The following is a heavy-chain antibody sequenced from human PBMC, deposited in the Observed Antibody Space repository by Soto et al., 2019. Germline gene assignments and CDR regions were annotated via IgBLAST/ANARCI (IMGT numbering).Heavy chain of an antibody. D-gene: IGHD2-2*01. CDR3: ARKPPAAIQGWAYGMDV. CDR1: GFTVSTNY. V-gene: IGHV3-53*02. CDR2: LHGSGST. J-gene: IGHJ6*02. Sequence: EVQLVQTGGGLIQPGGSLRLSCVASGFTVSTNYLSWVRQVPGKGLEWVSVLHGSGSTSYADSVKGRFTISRDNPRNTFYLQMNSLRVEDTAVYYCARKPPAAIQGWAYGMDVWGQGTTVTVSS.